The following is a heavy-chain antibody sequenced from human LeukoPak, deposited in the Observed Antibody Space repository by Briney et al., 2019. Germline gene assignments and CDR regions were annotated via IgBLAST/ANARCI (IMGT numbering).Heavy chain of an antibody. J-gene: IGHJ2*01. V-gene: IGHV4-39*01. Sequence: SETLSLTCTVSGGSISSSSYYWGWIRQPPGKGLEWIGSIYYIGSTYYNPSLKSRVTISVDTSKNQFSLKLSSVTAAGTAVYYCARFYSGWYIDWYFDLWGRGTLVTVSS. CDR1: GGSISSSSYY. D-gene: IGHD6-19*01. CDR3: ARFYSGWYIDWYFDL. CDR2: IYYIGST.